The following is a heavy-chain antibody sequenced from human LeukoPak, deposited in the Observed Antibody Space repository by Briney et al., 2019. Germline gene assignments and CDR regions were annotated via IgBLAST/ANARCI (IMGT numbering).Heavy chain of an antibody. J-gene: IGHJ6*02. D-gene: IGHD1-1*01. CDR2: IIPILGIV. CDR3: ARDSEVSSSATDYYGMDV. CDR1: GGTFSSCA. Sequence: ASVKVSCKASGGTFSSCAFSWVRQAPGQGLEWMGRIIPILGIVNYAQKFQGRVTITADKSTSTTYMELSSLRSEETAVYYCARDSEVSSSATDYYGMDVWGQGTTVTVTS. V-gene: IGHV1-69*04.